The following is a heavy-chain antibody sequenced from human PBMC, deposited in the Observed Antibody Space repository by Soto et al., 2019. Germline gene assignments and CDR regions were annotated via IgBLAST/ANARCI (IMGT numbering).Heavy chain of an antibody. D-gene: IGHD6-19*01. CDR1: GFTFSSYW. CDR2: IKQDGSEK. V-gene: IGHV3-7*02. Sequence: EVQLVESGGGLVQRGGSLTLSCAVSGFTFSSYWMSWVRQAAGKGLEWVANIKQDGSEKYYVDSVKGRFTTSRDNAKNSLYLQMNSLRAEDTAVYYCARFPAHSSGWHYFDYWGQGTLVTVSS. J-gene: IGHJ4*02. CDR3: ARFPAHSSGWHYFDY.